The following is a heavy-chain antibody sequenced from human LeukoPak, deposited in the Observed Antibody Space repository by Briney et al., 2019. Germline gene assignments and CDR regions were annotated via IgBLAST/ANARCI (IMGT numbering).Heavy chain of an antibody. V-gene: IGHV1-46*01. D-gene: IGHD3-10*01. Sequence: ASVKVSCKASGYSFTSYYMHWVRQAPGQGLGWMGIINPSGGSTSYAQKFQGRVTMTRDTSTSTVYMELSSLRSEDTAVYYCARDLGGGSYGWGKFDLWGRGTLVAVSS. J-gene: IGHJ2*01. CDR3: ARDLGGGSYGWGKFDL. CDR1: GYSFTSYY. CDR2: INPSGGST.